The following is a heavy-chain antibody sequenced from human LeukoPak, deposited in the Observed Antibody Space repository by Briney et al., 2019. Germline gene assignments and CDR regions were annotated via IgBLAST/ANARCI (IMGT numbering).Heavy chain of an antibody. CDR3: ARHQSYGSGSYYAPFDY. D-gene: IGHD3-10*01. J-gene: IGHJ4*02. V-gene: IGHV4-39*01. Sequence: PSESLSLTCTVSGGSVSSSSYYWGWIRQPPMKGLEWIGSIYYSGSAEYNLCLKSRVTISVDTCRNQFSLKLTSVTAADTAVYYCARHQSYGSGSYYAPFDYWGQGILVTVSS. CDR2: IYYSGSA. CDR1: GGSVSSSSYY.